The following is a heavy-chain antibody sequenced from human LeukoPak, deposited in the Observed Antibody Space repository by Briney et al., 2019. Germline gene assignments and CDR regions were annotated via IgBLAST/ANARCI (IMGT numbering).Heavy chain of an antibody. D-gene: IGHD3-3*01. V-gene: IGHV3-23*01. J-gene: IGHJ3*02. CDR1: GFTFSSYA. CDR2: ISGSGGST. CDR3: AKDVGGSHAFDI. Sequence: GGSLRLSCAASGFTFSSYAMSWVRQAPGKGLKWVSAISGSGGSTYYADSVKGGFTISRENAKNSLYLQMNSLRAGDTAVYYCAKDVGGSHAFDIWGQGTMVTVSS.